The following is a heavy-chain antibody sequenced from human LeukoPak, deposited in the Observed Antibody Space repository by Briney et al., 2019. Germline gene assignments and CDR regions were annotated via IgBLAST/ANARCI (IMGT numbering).Heavy chain of an antibody. CDR1: GLTVSSTY. CDR2: IYSGGST. V-gene: IGHV3-66*01. D-gene: IGHD5-12*01. CDR3: AARFSGYVGY. J-gene: IGHJ4*02. Sequence: GGSLRLSCAASGLTVSSTYMSWVRQTPGKGLEWVSVIYSGGSTNYADSVKGRFTISRDNAKNTLYLQMNSLRAEDTAVYYCAARFSGYVGYWGQGSLVTVSS.